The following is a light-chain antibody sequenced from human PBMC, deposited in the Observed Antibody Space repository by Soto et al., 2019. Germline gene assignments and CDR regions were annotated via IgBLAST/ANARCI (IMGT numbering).Light chain of an antibody. V-gene: IGKV3-15*01. CDR1: QSLRSN. CDR3: QQYNNFWT. CDR2: GAS. Sequence: EVVMTQSPDTLSVSPGERVTLSCRASQSLRSNLAWYQQKPGQAPRLLIYGASTRATGIPARFSGSGSGTEFILTISSLQSEDFAVYYCQQYNNFWTFGQGIKVEIK. J-gene: IGKJ1*01.